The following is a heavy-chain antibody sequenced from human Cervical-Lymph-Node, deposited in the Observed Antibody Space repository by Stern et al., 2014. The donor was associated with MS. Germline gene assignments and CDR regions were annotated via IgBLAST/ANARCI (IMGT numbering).Heavy chain of an antibody. J-gene: IGHJ4*02. Sequence: QVQLVESGAEVKKPGASVTVSCNVAGHPLSELAMHWLRQLPTRGLEWMGQFDPEDGETVYAQQFQGRLSMTEDTSTGTAYMTLTALRSEDTAVYYCATDRGLKWGPGTLVTVSS. CDR3: ATDRGLK. V-gene: IGHV1-24*01. D-gene: IGHD3-10*01. CDR2: FDPEDGET. CDR1: GHPLSELA.